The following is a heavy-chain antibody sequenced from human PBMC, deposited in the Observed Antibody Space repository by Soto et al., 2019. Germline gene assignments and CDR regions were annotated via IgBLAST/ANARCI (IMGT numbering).Heavy chain of an antibody. J-gene: IGHJ5*02. V-gene: IGHV4-30-2*01. Sequence: SETLSLTCAVSGGSISSGGYSWSWIRQPPGKGLEWIGYIYNSGSTYYNPSLKSRVTISVDRSKNQFSLKLSSVTAADTAVYYCARINFDYYDSSGYSRWFDPWGQGTLVTVSS. CDR2: IYNSGST. CDR3: ARINFDYYDSSGYSRWFDP. D-gene: IGHD3-22*01. CDR1: GGSISSGGYS.